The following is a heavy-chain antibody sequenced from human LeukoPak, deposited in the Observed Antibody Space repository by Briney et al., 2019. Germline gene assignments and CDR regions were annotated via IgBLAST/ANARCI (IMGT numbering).Heavy chain of an antibody. Sequence: PGGSLRLSCAASGFTFSSYSMNWVRQAPGKGLEWVSLIYSGGNTYYADSVKGRFTISRDNSENTLYLQMNSLRAEDTAVYYCARDYDVLAGYYTDLGYWGQGTLVTVSS. CDR2: IYSGGNT. J-gene: IGHJ4*02. D-gene: IGHD3-9*01. V-gene: IGHV3-66*01. CDR3: ARDYDVLAGYYTDLGY. CDR1: GFTFSSYS.